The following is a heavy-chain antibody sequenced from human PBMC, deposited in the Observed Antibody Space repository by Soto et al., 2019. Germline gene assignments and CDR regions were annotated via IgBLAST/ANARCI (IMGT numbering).Heavy chain of an antibody. J-gene: IGHJ1*01. CDR2: IIPILGIA. CDR3: ALTAILLRRAGYFQH. CDR1: GGTFSSYT. D-gene: IGHD2-21*02. V-gene: IGHV1-69*02. Sequence: QVQLVQSGAEVKKPGSSVKVSCKASGGTFSSYTISWVRQAPGQGLEWMGRIIPILGIANYAQKFQGRVTITADKSTSTAYMELSSLRSEDTAVYYCALTAILLRRAGYFQHWGQGTLVTVSS.